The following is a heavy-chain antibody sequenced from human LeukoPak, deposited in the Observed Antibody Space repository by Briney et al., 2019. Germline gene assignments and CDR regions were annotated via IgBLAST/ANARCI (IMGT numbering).Heavy chain of an antibody. J-gene: IGHJ6*03. D-gene: IGHD2-2*01. CDR3: ARGTSSWTLYYYYYMDV. CDR2: MNPNSGNT. CDR1: GYTFTSYD. V-gene: IGHV1-8*03. Sequence: ASVKVSCKASGYTFTSYDINWVRQATGQGLEWMGWMNPNSGNTGYAQKFQGRVTITRNTSISTAYMELSSLRSEDTVVYYCARGTSSWTLYYYYYMDVWGKGTTVTVSS.